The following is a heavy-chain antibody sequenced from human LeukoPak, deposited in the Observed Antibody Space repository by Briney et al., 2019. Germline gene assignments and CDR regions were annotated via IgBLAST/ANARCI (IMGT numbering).Heavy chain of an antibody. CDR2: IIPIFGIA. D-gene: IGHD4-17*01. CDR1: GGAFSSYA. Sequence: SVQVSYKASGGAFSSYAISWVRPAPGQGGGWMGRIIPIFGIANYTQKFQGRVTITADKSTNKAYMKRSSMRSQDTAVYYCASTRFTYGDYWSAHNWFDPWGQGTLVTVSS. CDR3: ASTRFTYGDYWSAHNWFDP. V-gene: IGHV1-69*04. J-gene: IGHJ5*02.